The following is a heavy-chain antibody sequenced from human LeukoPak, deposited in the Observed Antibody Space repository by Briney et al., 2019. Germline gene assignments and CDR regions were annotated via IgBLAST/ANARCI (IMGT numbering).Heavy chain of an antibody. Sequence: SETLSLTCTVSGGSVSRGSNYWSWIRQPPGRGLEWIGYVYYNGITHYNPSLKSRVTISIDSRINQFSLQLTSVTAADTAFYYCAREDCDILTWFDPWGQGTLVTVSS. J-gene: IGHJ5*02. V-gene: IGHV4-61*01. CDR3: AREDCDILTWFDP. CDR1: GGSVSRGSNY. CDR2: VYYNGIT. D-gene: IGHD3-9*01.